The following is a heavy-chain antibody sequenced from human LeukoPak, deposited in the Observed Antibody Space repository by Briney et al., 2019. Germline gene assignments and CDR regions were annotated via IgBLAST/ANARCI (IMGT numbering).Heavy chain of an antibody. CDR3: ARGASGSYFLDAFDI. CDR2: IGTTGDT. D-gene: IGHD1-26*01. V-gene: IGHV3-13*04. J-gene: IGHJ3*02. CDR1: EFTFSSYD. Sequence: GGSLRLSCAASEFTFSSYDMHWVRQATGKGLEWVSTIGTTGDTYYPGSVKGRFTISRENAKNSLYLQTNSLRAGDTAVYYCARGASGSYFLDAFDIWGRGTMVTVSS.